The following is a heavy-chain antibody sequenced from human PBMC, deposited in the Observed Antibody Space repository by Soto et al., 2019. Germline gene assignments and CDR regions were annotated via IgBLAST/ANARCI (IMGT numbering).Heavy chain of an antibody. V-gene: IGHV5-51*01. CDR1: GYGFTSYW. CDR2: IYPGDSDT. D-gene: IGHD3-3*01. Sequence: ESLNISCKGSGYGFTSYWIGWVRQMPGKGLEWMGIIYPGDSDTRYSPSFQGQVTISADKSISTAYLQWSSLKASDTAMYYCARSYYDFWSGYHTGPFAVWGQGTIV. CDR3: ARSYYDFWSGYHTGPFAV. J-gene: IGHJ3*01.